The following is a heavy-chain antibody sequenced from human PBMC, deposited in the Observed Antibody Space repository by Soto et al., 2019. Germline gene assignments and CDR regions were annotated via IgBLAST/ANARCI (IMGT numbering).Heavy chain of an antibody. J-gene: IGHJ4*02. CDR1: GFTFSYFA. CDR3: EKDATRTDGWYHFDY. D-gene: IGHD6-19*01. Sequence: GGSLSLSCAASGFTFSYFAMGWVRQAPGKGLEWVSVISNTGDLIYYADSVRGRFTISRDNSKNTLFLQMNRLRAEDTAVYFCEKDATRTDGWYHFDYWGQGALVTVSS. V-gene: IGHV3-23*01. CDR2: ISNTGDLI.